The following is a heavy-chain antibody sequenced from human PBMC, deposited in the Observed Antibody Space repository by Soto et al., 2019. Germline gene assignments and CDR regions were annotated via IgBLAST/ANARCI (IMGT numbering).Heavy chain of an antibody. J-gene: IGHJ4*02. V-gene: IGHV3-23*01. Sequence: GGSLRLSCEVSGFTFSSFAMGWVRQAPGKGLEWLSSVSAGGVSSFSADSVRGRFRVSRDNSKNTLFLQMRFLRVEDTAVYYCAKTRQAPVGTHFFDLWGQGTQVTVSS. CDR1: GFTFSSFA. CDR2: VSAGGVSS. CDR3: AKTRQAPVGTHFFDL.